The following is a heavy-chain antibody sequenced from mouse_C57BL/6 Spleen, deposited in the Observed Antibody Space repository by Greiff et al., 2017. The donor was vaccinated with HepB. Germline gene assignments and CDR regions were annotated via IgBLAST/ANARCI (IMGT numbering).Heavy chain of an antibody. Sequence: EVKLMESEGGLVQPGSSMKLSCTASGFTFSDYYMAWVRQVPEKGLEWVANINYDGSSTYYLDSLKSRFIISRDNAKNILYLQMSSLKSEDTATYYCARYYNYAMDYWGQGTSVTVSS. D-gene: IGHD2-12*01. J-gene: IGHJ4*01. CDR1: GFTFSDYY. V-gene: IGHV5-16*01. CDR3: ARYYNYAMDY. CDR2: INYDGSST.